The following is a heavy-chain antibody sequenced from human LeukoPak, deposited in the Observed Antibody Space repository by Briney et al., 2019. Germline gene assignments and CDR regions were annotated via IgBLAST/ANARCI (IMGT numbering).Heavy chain of an antibody. CDR3: ARAGLRGIAAPPNWFDP. J-gene: IGHJ5*02. CDR1: GFTFSSYA. D-gene: IGHD6-13*01. CDR2: ISSNGGST. Sequence: GGSLRLSCAASGFTFSSYAMHWVRQAPGKGLEYVSAISSNGGSTYYASSVKGRFTISRDNSKNTLYLQMGSLRAEDMAVYYCARAGLRGIAAPPNWFDPWGQGTLVTVSS. V-gene: IGHV3-64*01.